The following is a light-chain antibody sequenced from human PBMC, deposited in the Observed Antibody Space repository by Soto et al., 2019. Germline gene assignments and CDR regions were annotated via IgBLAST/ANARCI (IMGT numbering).Light chain of an antibody. CDR2: DAY. CDR1: QSFRGL. CDR3: QQRHMWPIT. V-gene: IGKV3-11*01. Sequence: VLTQSPVTLSLSQGERATLSFRASQSFRGLLAWYQQKPGQAPRLLIYDAYNRATGIPPRFSGSGSGTDFTLTISSLEPEDPAVYYCQQRHMWPITFGQGTRLEIK. J-gene: IGKJ5*01.